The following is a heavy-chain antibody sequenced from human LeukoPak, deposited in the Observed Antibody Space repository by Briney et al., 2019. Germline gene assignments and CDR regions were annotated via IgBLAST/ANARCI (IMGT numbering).Heavy chain of an antibody. CDR3: ARLKLLWSNYFDY. CDR1: GFTFSTYW. V-gene: IGHV3-7*01. J-gene: IGHJ4*02. CDR2: IRQDGSEK. D-gene: IGHD2-2*01. Sequence: GGSLRLSCAASGFTFSTYWMTWVRQAPGKGLEWVANIRQDGSEKYYVDSVKGRFSISRDNAKKSLYLQMNSLRAEDTAVYYCARLKLLWSNYFDYWGQGTRVTVSS.